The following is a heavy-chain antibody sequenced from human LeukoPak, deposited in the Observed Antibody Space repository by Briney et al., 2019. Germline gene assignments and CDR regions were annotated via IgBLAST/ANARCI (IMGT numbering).Heavy chain of an antibody. CDR1: GYTFSSYG. J-gene: IGHJ4*02. CDR3: ARGLRFLEWLLDY. V-gene: IGHV1-46*01. Sequence: ASVKVSCKASGYTFSSYGISWVRQAPGQGLEWMGIINPSGGSTSYAQKFQGRVTMTRDTSTSTVYMELSSLRSEDTAVYYCARGLRFLEWLLDYWGQGTLVTVSS. D-gene: IGHD3-3*01. CDR2: INPSGGST.